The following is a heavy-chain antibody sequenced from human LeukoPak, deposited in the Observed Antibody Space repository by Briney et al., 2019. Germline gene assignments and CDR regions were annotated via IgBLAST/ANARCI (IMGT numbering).Heavy chain of an antibody. CDR2: IIPILGIA. J-gene: IGHJ4*02. CDR3: ARVDTAMVIDY. CDR1: GGTFSSYA. D-gene: IGHD5-18*01. V-gene: IGHV1-69*04. Sequence: ASVKVSCKASGGTFSSYAISWVRQAPGQGLEWMGRIIPILGIADYAQKFQGRVTITADKSTSTAYMELSSLRSEDTAVYYCARVDTAMVIDYWGQGTLVTVSS.